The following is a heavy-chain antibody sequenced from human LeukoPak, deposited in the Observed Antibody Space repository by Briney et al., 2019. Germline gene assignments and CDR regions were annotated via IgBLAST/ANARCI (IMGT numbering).Heavy chain of an antibody. CDR1: GFTFSSYA. D-gene: IGHD3-3*01. CDR3: ARDAYYDFWSGPRHYYYGMDV. CDR2: ISYDGSNK. J-gene: IGHJ6*02. Sequence: PGRSLRLSCAASGFTFSSYAMHWVRQAPGEGLEWVAVISYDGSNKYYADSMKGRFTISRDNSKNTLYLQMNSLRAEDTAVYYCARDAYYDFWSGPRHYYYGMDVWGQGTTVTVSS. V-gene: IGHV3-30-3*01.